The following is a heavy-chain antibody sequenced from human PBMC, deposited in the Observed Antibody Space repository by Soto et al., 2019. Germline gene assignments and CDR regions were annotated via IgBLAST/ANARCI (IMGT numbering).Heavy chain of an antibody. Sequence: SETLSLTCTVSGGSISSGDYYWSWIRQPPGKGLEWIGYIYYSGSTYYNPSLRSRVTISVDTSKNQFSLKLSSVTAADTAVYYCARDNILGILYGGMDVWGQGTTVTVSS. J-gene: IGHJ6*02. V-gene: IGHV4-30-4*01. CDR3: ARDNILGILYGGMDV. D-gene: IGHD3-3*01. CDR2: IYYSGST. CDR1: GGSISSGDYY.